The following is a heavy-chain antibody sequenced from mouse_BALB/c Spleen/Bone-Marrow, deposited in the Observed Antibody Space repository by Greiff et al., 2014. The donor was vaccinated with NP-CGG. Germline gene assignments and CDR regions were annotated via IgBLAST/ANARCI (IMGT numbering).Heavy chain of an antibody. J-gene: IGHJ3*01. Sequence: EVQLQQSGAELVRPGALVKLSCKASGFNIKDYYMHWVKQRPEQGLEWIGWIDPENGNTIYDPKFQGKASITADTSSNTAYLQLSNLTSEDTAVYYYAGGNYRFAYWGQGTLVTVSA. D-gene: IGHD2-1*01. CDR1: GFNIKDYY. CDR3: AGGNYRFAY. CDR2: IDPENGNT. V-gene: IGHV14-1*02.